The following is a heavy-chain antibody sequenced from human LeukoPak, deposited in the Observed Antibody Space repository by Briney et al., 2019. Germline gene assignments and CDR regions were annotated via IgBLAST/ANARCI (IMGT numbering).Heavy chain of an antibody. D-gene: IGHD2-21*01. CDR1: GYTFTGYY. J-gene: IGHJ5*02. CDR2: INPNSGGT. CDR3: ARVAFILAAPGVPNWFDP. V-gene: IGHV1-2*02. Sequence: ASVKVSCKASGYTFTGYYMHWVRQAPGQGLEWMGWINPNSGGTNYAQKFQGRVTMTRDTSISTAYMELSRLRSDDTAVYYCARVAFILAAPGVPNWFDPWGQGTLVTVSS.